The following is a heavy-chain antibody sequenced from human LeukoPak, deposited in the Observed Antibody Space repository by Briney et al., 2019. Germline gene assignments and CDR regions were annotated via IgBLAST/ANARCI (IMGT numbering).Heavy chain of an antibody. CDR1: GGSVSSGSYY. Sequence: PSETLSLTCTVSGGSVSSGSYYWSWIRQPPGKGLEWIGYIYYSGSTNYNPSLKSRVTISVDTSKNQFSLKLSSVTAADTAVYYCARSGRPTSWFDPWGQGTLVTVSS. CDR2: IYYSGST. CDR3: ARSGRPTSWFDP. V-gene: IGHV4-61*01. J-gene: IGHJ5*02. D-gene: IGHD5-12*01.